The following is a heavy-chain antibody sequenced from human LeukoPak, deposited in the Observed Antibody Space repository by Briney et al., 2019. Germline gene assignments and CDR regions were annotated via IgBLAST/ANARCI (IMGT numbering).Heavy chain of an antibody. CDR3: AKEDSYYYDSSGYPAFDY. J-gene: IGHJ4*02. CDR1: GFTFNT. CDR2: ISGSGGGT. V-gene: IGHV3-23*01. D-gene: IGHD3-22*01. Sequence: GGSLRLSCVASGFTFNTLHWIRQAPGKGLEWVSAISGSGGGTYYADSVKGRFTISRDNSKNTLYLQMDSLRAEDTAVYYCAKEDSYYYDSSGYPAFDYWGQGTLDTVSS.